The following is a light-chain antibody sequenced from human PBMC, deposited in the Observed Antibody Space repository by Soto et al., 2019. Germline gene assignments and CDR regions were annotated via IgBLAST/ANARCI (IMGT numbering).Light chain of an antibody. Sequence: EIVMTQSPATLSVSPGERSTLSCRASQSVGSNLAWYQQKPGQAPRLLIYHASTRAYGGPARFSGSGSGTEFTLTISSLQSEDFAVYYCHQYNNWPPGTFGQGTKVEIK. J-gene: IGKJ1*01. CDR2: HAS. CDR1: QSVGSN. V-gene: IGKV3-15*01. CDR3: HQYNNWPPGT.